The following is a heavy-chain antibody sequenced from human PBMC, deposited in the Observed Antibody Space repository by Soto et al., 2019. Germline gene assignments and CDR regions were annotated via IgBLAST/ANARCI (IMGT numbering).Heavy chain of an antibody. V-gene: IGHV3-48*04. D-gene: IGHD3-10*01. CDR3: AKDFGTY. CDR1: GFTFNSHT. Sequence: EVQLVESGGDLVQPGGSLRLSCAASGFTFNSHTMNWVRQAPGKGLEWLSYISDSSATIYYAVSVKGRFTVSRDNAKNSLHLQMNSLRVEDTAVYYCAKDFGTYWGQGTLVTVSS. J-gene: IGHJ4*02. CDR2: ISDSSATI.